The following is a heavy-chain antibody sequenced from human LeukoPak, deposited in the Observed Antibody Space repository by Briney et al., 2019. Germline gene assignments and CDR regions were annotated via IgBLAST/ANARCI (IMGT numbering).Heavy chain of an antibody. V-gene: IGHV1-24*01. CDR1: GYTLTELS. D-gene: IGHD3-22*01. J-gene: IGHJ4*02. Sequence: GASVKVSCKVSGYTLTELSMHWVRQAPGKGLEWMGGYDPADGETIYAQKFQGRDTMTEDTSTDTAYMELSSLRSEDTAVYYCATQLSSGWPLRHLPFDYWGQGTLVTVSS. CDR3: ATQLSSGWPLRHLPFDY. CDR2: YDPADGET.